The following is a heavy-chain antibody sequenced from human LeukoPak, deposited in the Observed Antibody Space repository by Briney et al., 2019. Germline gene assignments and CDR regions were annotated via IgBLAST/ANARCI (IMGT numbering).Heavy chain of an antibody. J-gene: IGHJ5*02. CDR2: ISTDGGTT. Sequence: GGSLRLSCAASGFTFSTYALHWVRQAPGKGLEYVSAISTDGGTTYYANSVKGRFTISRDNSKNTLYLQMGSLSTEDMAVYYCARGAFDRFDPWGQGTLVTVSS. D-gene: IGHD3-9*01. CDR1: GFTFSTYA. V-gene: IGHV3-64*01. CDR3: ARGAFDRFDP.